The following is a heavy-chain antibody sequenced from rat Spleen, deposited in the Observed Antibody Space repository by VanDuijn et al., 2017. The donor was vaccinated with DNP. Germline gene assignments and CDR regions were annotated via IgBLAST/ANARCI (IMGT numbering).Heavy chain of an antibody. CDR1: GLTFSDYY. V-gene: IGHV5-20*01. J-gene: IGHJ4*01. CDR3: TKDGEFG. CDR2: ISYDGGST. D-gene: IGHD4-3*01. Sequence: EVQLVESGGGLVQPGRSLKLSCAASGLTFSDYYMAWVRQAPTKGLEWVASISYDGGSTYYRDSVKGRFTISRDNAKSSLYLQMDSLRSEDTATYYCTKDGEFGGGQGTSVTVSS.